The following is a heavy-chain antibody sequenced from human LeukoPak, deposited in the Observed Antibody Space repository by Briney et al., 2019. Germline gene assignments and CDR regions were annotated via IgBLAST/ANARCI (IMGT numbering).Heavy chain of an antibody. CDR2: IFSNVDT. D-gene: IGHD1-14*01. Sequence: GGSLRLSCTASEISVRRNYTLWVRQAPRAGLEWASLIFSNVDTHYADSVKGRFTISRHTSKNTVALQINRLRVEDTAMYYCTRYHMNYWGQGTLVTVSS. CDR3: TRYHMNY. CDR1: EISVRRNY. J-gene: IGHJ4*02. V-gene: IGHV3-53*01.